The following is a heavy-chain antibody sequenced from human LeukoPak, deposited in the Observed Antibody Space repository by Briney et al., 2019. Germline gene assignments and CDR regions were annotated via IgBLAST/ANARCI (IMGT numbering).Heavy chain of an antibody. V-gene: IGHV3-48*02. CDR2: ITSDSSTI. J-gene: IGHJ4*02. D-gene: IGHD3-10*01. Sequence: PGGSLRHSCAAPGFTFSTYSMNWVRQAPGNGLDWLSYITSDSSTIYYADSVRGRFTISRDNAKNSLFLQMDSLRDEDTAVYYCARDRPNTGFDFDYWGRGTLVTVSS. CDR1: GFTFSTYS. CDR3: ARDRPNTGFDFDY.